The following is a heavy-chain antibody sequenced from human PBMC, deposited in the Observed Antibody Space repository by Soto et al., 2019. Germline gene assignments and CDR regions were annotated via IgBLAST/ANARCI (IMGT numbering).Heavy chain of an antibody. D-gene: IGHD3-10*01. Sequence: PSETLSLTCTVSGGSISSGGYYWSWIRQHPGKGLEWIGYIYYSGSTYYNPSLKSRVTISVDTSKNQFSLKLSSVTAADTAVYYCGSGYYGSGSTPFDYWGQGTLVTVSS. V-gene: IGHV4-31*02. J-gene: IGHJ4*02. CDR1: GGSISSGGYY. CDR2: IYYSGST. CDR3: GSGYYGSGSTPFDY.